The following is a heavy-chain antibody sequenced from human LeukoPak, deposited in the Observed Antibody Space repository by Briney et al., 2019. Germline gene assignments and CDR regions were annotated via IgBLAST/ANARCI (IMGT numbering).Heavy chain of an antibody. V-gene: IGHV3-66*02. CDR1: GCTVRGNY. CDR3: ARAPGAHQRAVAIDY. D-gene: IGHD6-19*01. Sequence: GGSLRLSCAGSGCTVRGNYMSWVRQPPGKGLEWVAVIYSGGATYYADSVKGRFTISGDNSKNTVYLQMSSLSAEDAAVYYCARAPGAHQRAVAIDYWGKGTLVTVSS. CDR2: IYSGGAT. J-gene: IGHJ4*02.